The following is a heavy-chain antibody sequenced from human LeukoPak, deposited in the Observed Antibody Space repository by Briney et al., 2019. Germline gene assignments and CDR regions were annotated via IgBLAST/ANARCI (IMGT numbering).Heavy chain of an antibody. CDR1: GFIFSDHY. Sequence: GGSLRLSCAASGFIFSDHYMDWVRQVPGKGLEWVSTISGSGGSTFYADSVKGRFTISRDNSRNTLYLQMNSLRAEDTAIYYCAKDDYSYYAMDVWGRGTTVTVSS. CDR2: ISGSGGST. J-gene: IGHJ6*02. V-gene: IGHV3-23*01. CDR3: AKDDYSYYAMDV.